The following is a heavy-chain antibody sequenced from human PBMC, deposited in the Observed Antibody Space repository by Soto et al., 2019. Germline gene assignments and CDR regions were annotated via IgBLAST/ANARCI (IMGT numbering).Heavy chain of an antibody. CDR1: GFTFSSYG. D-gene: IGHD6-6*01. CDR3: ARDGSSLSNY. V-gene: IGHV3-33*01. J-gene: IGHJ4*02. Sequence: QVQLVESGGGVVQPGRSLRLSCAASGFTFSSYGMHWVRRAPGKGLEWVAVIWYDGSNKYYADSVKGRFTISRDNSKNTLYLQMNSLRAEDTAVYYCARDGSSLSNYWGQGTLVTVSS. CDR2: IWYDGSNK.